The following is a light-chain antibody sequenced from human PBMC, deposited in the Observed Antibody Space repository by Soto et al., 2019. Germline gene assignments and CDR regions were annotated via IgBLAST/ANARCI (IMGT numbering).Light chain of an antibody. V-gene: IGLV2-8*01. CDR2: EVN. J-gene: IGLJ1*01. CDR3: SSYAGSNWYV. CDR1: KSDVGSYNY. Sequence: QSVLTQPPSASGSPGQSVTISCTGTKSDVGSYNYVSWYQQYPGKAPKLIIYEVNERPSGVPDRFSGSKSGNTASLTVSWLQTADEADYYCSSYAGSNWYVFGTGTKVTVL.